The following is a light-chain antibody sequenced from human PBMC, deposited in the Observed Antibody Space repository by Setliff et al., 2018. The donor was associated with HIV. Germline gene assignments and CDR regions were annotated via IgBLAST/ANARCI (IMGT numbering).Light chain of an antibody. Sequence: QSALTQTPSASGTPGQGVTISCSGGSSNIGTNTVNWYQKLPGTAPKLLMYSDNQRPSGVPDRSSASKSGTSASLAISGLQSEDEADYYCATWDDSLNGRVFGTGTKVTV. CDR1: SSNIGTNT. J-gene: IGLJ1*01. CDR3: ATWDDSLNGRV. CDR2: SDN. V-gene: IGLV1-44*01.